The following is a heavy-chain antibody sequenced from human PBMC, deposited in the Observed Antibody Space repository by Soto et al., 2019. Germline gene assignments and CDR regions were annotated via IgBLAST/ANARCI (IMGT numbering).Heavy chain of an antibody. J-gene: IGHJ5*02. Sequence: GGSLRLSCAASGFTFSSYAMHWVRQAPGKGLEWVAVISYDGSNKYYADSVKGRFTISRDNSKNTLYLQMNSLRAEDTAVYYCARDLRGYHNWFDPWGQGTLVTVSS. D-gene: IGHD3-22*01. V-gene: IGHV3-30-3*01. CDR3: ARDLRGYHNWFDP. CDR1: GFTFSSYA. CDR2: ISYDGSNK.